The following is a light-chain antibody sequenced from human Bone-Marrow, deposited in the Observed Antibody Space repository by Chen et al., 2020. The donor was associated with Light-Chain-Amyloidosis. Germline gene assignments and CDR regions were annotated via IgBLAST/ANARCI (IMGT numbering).Light chain of an antibody. J-gene: IGLJ3*02. CDR3: QVWDRSRDRPV. V-gene: IGLV3-21*02. Sequence: SYVLTQPSSVSVAPGQTATIACGGNNIGSTSVHWYQETPGQAPLLVVDDDSDRPSGIPERLSGSNAGNTATMTSSRVEAGDEADYYCQVWDRSRDRPVFGGGTKLTVL. CDR1: NIGSTS. CDR2: DDS.